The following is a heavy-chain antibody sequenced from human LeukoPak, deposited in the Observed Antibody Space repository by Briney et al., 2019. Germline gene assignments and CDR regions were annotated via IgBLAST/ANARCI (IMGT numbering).Heavy chain of an antibody. V-gene: IGHV3-74*01. CDR3: ARRVVVPAAPYYFDY. CDR1: GFTFSSYW. J-gene: IGHJ4*02. Sequence: GGSLRLSCAASGFTFSSYWMHWVRQAPGKGLVWVPRINSDGSSTSYADSVKGRFTISRDNAKNTLYLQMNSLRAEDTAVYYCARRVVVPAAPYYFDYWGQGTLVTVSS. CDR2: INSDGSST. D-gene: IGHD2-2*01.